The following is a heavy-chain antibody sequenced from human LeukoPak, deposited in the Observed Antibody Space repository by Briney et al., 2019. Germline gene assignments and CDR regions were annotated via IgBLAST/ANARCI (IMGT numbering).Heavy chain of an antibody. D-gene: IGHD2-15*01. CDR2: IYYSGST. J-gene: IGHJ4*02. CDR3: ARGWGLGVAATTLFDY. CDR1: GGSLSSGDYY. V-gene: IGHV4-30-4*01. Sequence: PSQTLSLTCTVPGGSLSSGDYYWSWIRQPPGKGLEWIGYIYYSGSTYYNPSLKSRVTISVDTSKNQFSLKLSSVTAADTAVYYCARGWGLGVAATTLFDYWGQGTLVTVSS.